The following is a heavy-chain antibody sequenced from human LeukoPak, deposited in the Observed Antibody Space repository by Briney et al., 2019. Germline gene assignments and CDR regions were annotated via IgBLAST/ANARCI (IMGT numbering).Heavy chain of an antibody. CDR2: ISGSGGST. CDR1: GFTFPNSA. Sequence: GGSLRLSCAASGFTFPNSAMSWVRQTPGKGLEWVSGISGSGGSTYDADSVRGRFTISRDNSKNTLYLQMNSLSAEDTAVYYCAREVSGSSYFDYWGQGTQVTVSS. CDR3: AREVSGSSYFDY. D-gene: IGHD1-26*01. V-gene: IGHV3-23*01. J-gene: IGHJ4*02.